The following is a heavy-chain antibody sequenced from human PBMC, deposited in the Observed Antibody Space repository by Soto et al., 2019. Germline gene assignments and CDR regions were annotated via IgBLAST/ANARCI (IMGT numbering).Heavy chain of an antibody. CDR2: INHSGST. J-gene: IGHJ4*02. V-gene: IGHV4-34*01. CDR3: ASHSGSPYYFDY. D-gene: IGHD3-10*01. Sequence: PSETLSLTCAVYGGSFSAYSWTWIRQPPGKGLEWIGEINHSGSTNYNPSLKSRVTISVDTSKNQFSLKLSSVTAADTAVYYCASHSGSPYYFDYWGQGTLVTVSS. CDR1: GGSFSAYS.